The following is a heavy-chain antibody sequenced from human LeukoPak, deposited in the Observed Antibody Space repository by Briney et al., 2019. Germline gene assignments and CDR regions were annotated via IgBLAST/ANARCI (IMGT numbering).Heavy chain of an antibody. J-gene: IGHJ4*02. CDR3: ARDRTRTGYSSGWYHDY. D-gene: IGHD6-19*01. Sequence: ASVKVSCKASGYTFTGYYMHWVRQAPGQGLEWMGWINPNSGGTNYAQKFQGRVTMTRDTSISTAYMELSRLRSDDTDVYYCARDRTRTGYSSGWYHDYWGQGTLVTVSS. CDR2: INPNSGGT. V-gene: IGHV1-2*02. CDR1: GYTFTGYY.